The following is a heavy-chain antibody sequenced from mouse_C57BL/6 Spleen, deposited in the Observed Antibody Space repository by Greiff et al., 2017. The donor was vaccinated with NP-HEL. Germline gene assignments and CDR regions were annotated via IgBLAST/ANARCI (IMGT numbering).Heavy chain of an antibody. CDR3: AKDDDYDNYYAMDY. Sequence: VQLVESGPGLVAPSQSLSITCTVSGFSLTRYGVSWVRQPPGKGLEWLGVIWGDGSTNYHSALISRLSISKDNSKSQVFVTLNRLHTDDTATYYCAKDDDYDNYYAMDYWGQGTSVTVSS. J-gene: IGHJ4*01. CDR1: GFSLTRYG. D-gene: IGHD2-4*01. V-gene: IGHV2-3*01. CDR2: IWGDGST.